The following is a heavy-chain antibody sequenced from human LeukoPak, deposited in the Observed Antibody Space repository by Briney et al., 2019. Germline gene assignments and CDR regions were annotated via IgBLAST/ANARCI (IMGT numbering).Heavy chain of an antibody. D-gene: IGHD2-8*01. Sequence: ASVKVSCKASGYTFTRYDINWVRQATGQGLEWMGWMNPNSGNTGYAQKFQGRVTITRNTSISTAYMELSSLRSEDTAVYYCARAYCTNGVCYFDYWGRGTLVTVSS. V-gene: IGHV1-8*03. CDR3: ARAYCTNGVCYFDY. CDR1: GYTFTRYD. J-gene: IGHJ4*02. CDR2: MNPNSGNT.